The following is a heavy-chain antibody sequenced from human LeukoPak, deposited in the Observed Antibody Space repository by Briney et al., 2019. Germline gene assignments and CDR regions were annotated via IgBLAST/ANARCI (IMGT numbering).Heavy chain of an antibody. CDR1: GGSISSYY. J-gene: IGHJ4*02. CDR3: AGFGVAGPDY. D-gene: IGHD6-19*01. V-gene: IGHV4-59*08. CDR2: IYYSGST. Sequence: SETLSLTCTVSGGSISSYYWSWIRQPPGKGLEWIGYIYYSGSTNYNPSLKSRVTISVDTSKNQFSLKLSSVTAAGTAVYYCAGFGVAGPDYWGQGTLVTVSS.